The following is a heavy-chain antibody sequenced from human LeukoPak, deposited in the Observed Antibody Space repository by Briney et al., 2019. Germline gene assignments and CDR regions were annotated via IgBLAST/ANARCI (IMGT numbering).Heavy chain of an antibody. CDR3: ARDAGYYGSGSLDV. V-gene: IGHV4-59*01. Sequence: SETLSLTCTVSGGSISSYYWSWIRQPPGKGLEWIGYIYYSGSTNYNPSLKSRVTISVDPSKNQFSLKLGSVTAADTAVYYCARDAGYYGSGSLDVWGKGTTVTVSS. J-gene: IGHJ6*04. D-gene: IGHD3-10*01. CDR1: GGSISSYY. CDR2: IYYSGST.